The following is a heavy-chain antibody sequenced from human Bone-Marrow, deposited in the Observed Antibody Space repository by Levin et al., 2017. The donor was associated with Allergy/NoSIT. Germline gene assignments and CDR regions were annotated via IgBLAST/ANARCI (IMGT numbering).Heavy chain of an antibody. CDR1: GGAISRSFYY. CDR2: IYYNGDT. V-gene: IGHV4-31*03. Sequence: LRLSCTVSGGAISRSFYYWSWIRQHPGKGLEWIGHIYYNGDTYYNPSLERRITISVDTSKNQFSLKLSSVTAADTAVYYCARATRSDFEYWGQGTLVTVSS. J-gene: IGHJ4*02. CDR3: ARATRSDFEY.